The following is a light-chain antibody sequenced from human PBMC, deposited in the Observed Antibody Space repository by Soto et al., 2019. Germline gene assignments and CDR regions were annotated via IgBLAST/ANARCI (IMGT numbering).Light chain of an antibody. Sequence: QSALTQPASVSGSPGQSITISCTGTTSEVGLYNYVSWYQQHPGKAPKLMISEVSNRPSGVSNRFSGSKSGNTASLTISGLQAEDEADYYCSSYTSSDTLVFGAGTKLTVL. CDR2: EVS. CDR1: TSEVGLYNY. V-gene: IGLV2-14*01. J-gene: IGLJ2*01. CDR3: SSYTSSDTLV.